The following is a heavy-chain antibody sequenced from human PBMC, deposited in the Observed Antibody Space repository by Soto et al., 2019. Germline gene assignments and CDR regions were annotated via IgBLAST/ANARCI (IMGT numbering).Heavy chain of an antibody. CDR2: ISAYNGNT. CDR3: NLVSVDTAMVPFDY. J-gene: IGHJ4*02. D-gene: IGHD5-18*01. Sequence: QVQLVQSGAEVKKPGASVKVSCKASGYTFTSYGISWVRQAPGQGLEWMEWISAYNGNTNYAHKLQGRVTMTTDTSTSTPYMELRSLRSDDTAVYYCNLVSVDTAMVPFDYWGQGTLVTVSS. CDR1: GYTFTSYG. V-gene: IGHV1-18*01.